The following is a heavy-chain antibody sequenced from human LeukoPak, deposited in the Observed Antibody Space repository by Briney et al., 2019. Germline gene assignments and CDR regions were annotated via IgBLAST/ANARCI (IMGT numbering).Heavy chain of an antibody. V-gene: IGHV3-66*02. CDR2: IYSGGST. J-gene: IGHJ4*02. CDR1: GFTVSSNY. D-gene: IGHD1-14*01. CDR3: ARAVRYRFDY. Sequence: GGSLRLSCAPSGFTVSSNYMSWVRQAPGKGLEWVSVIYSGGSTYYADSVKGRFTISRDNSKNTLYLQMNSRRAEDTAVYYCARAVRYRFDYWGQGTLVTVS.